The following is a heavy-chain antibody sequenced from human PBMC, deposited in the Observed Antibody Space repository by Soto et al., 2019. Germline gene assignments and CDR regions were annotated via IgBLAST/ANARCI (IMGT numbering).Heavy chain of an antibody. V-gene: IGHV4-31*03. CDR3: SRDPLMATACTARHYCGVYL. J-gene: IGHJ6*02. CDR2: SYSSGNP. Sequence: ASETLSITSPVYGGSIRSGGSYRRWVRKNQRRGLAWIGNSYSSGNPYYNPSPKSRLTISVDTSKSQFSLNLSSLPAADTAVYYCSRDPLMATACTARHYCGVYLWGQGTTVTVSS. D-gene: IGHD5-18*01. CDR1: GGSIRSGGSY.